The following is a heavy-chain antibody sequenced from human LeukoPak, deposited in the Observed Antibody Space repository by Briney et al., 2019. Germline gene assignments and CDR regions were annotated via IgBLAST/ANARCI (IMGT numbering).Heavy chain of an antibody. J-gene: IGHJ3*02. CDR1: AFTLSNYW. CDR2: IKQDGSEK. V-gene: IGHV3-7*01. Sequence: GGSLRLSCAASAFTLSNYWMSWVRQAPGKGREWVANIKQDGSEKYYVDSVKGRFTISRDNAKNSLYLQMNSLRADDTAVYFCARAPYDSSGPDAFDIWGQGTMVTVSS. CDR3: ARAPYDSSGPDAFDI. D-gene: IGHD3-22*01.